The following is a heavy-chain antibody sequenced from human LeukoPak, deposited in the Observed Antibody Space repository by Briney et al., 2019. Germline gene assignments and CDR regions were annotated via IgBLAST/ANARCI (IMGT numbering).Heavy chain of an antibody. CDR2: ISYDGSNK. CDR1: GFTLSSYA. J-gene: IGHJ4*02. D-gene: IGHD6-19*01. V-gene: IGHV3-30-3*01. CDR3: ARLWSSGWSIDY. Sequence: GRSLRLSCAASGFTLSSYAMHWVRQAPGKGPEWVAVISYDGSNKYYEDSVKGRFTISRDNSKNTLYLQMNGLRAEDTAVYYCARLWSSGWSIDYWGQGTLVTVSS.